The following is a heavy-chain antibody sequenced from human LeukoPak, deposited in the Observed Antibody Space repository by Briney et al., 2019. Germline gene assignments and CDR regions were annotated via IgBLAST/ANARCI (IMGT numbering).Heavy chain of an antibody. V-gene: IGHV3-30*02. CDR2: IRHDGSNK. Sequence: EPGGSLRLSCAASGFTFSSYGMHWVRQAPGKGLEWVAFIRHDGSNKYYADSVKGRFTISRDNSKNTLYLQMNSLRAEDTAVYYCATYPRANAYWGQGTLVTVSS. CDR3: ATYPRANAY. J-gene: IGHJ4*02. CDR1: GFTFSSYG.